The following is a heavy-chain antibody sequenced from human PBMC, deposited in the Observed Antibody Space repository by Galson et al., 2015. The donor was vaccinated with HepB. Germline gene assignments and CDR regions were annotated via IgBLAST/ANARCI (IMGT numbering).Heavy chain of an antibody. CDR3: ASSSWYNYYGMDV. Sequence: SLRLSCAASGFTFSDYYMSWLRQAPGKGLEWVSYISSSSSYTNYADSVKGRVTISRDNAKNSLYLQMNSLRAEDTAVYYCASSSWYNYYGMDVWGQGTTVTVSS. V-gene: IGHV3-11*06. J-gene: IGHJ6*02. CDR2: ISSSSSYT. D-gene: IGHD6-13*01. CDR1: GFTFSDYY.